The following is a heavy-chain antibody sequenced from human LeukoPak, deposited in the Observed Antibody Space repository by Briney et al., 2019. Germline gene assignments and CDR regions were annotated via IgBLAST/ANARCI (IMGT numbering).Heavy chain of an antibody. V-gene: IGHV3-53*01. CDR2: IYSGGST. J-gene: IGHJ4*02. CDR3: ARTTKEFDILTGYYFDY. CDR1: GFTVRSNY. D-gene: IGHD3-9*01. Sequence: PGGSLRLSCAASGFTVRSNYMSWVRQAPGKGLEWVSIIYSGGSTYYADSVKGRFAISRDNSKNTLSLQMNSLRAVDTAVYYCARTTKEFDILTGYYFDYWGQGTLVTVSS.